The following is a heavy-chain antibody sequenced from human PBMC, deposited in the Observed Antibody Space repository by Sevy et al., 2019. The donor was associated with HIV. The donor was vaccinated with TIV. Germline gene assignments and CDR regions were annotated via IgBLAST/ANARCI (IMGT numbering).Heavy chain of an antibody. D-gene: IGHD5-12*01. CDR3: ARDFYGGYDRVY. J-gene: IGHJ4*02. V-gene: IGHV3-21*01. CDR2: ISSASTYI. Sequence: GGSLRLSCAASGFTFSSYTMNWVRQAPGKGLEWVSSISSASTYIYYADSVKGRFTMSRDDAKNSLYLQMSSLRAEDTAAYYCARDFYGGYDRVYWGQGTLVTISS. CDR1: GFTFSSYT.